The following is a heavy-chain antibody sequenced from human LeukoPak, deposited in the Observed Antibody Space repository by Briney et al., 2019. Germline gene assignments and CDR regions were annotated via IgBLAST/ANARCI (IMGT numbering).Heavy chain of an antibody. CDR2: ISNYGSHK. CDR1: GFPFSSYS. CDR3: ARDPNRLADYGGDHFDH. V-gene: IGHV3-30*04. D-gene: IGHD4-23*01. Sequence: GGSLRLSCAASGFPFSSYSMHWVRQAPGNGLEWVAVISNYGSHKYYADSVKGRFIISRDNSKNTLSLQMNTLRPDDTAVFYCARDPNRLADYGGDHFDHWGQGTLVTVSS. J-gene: IGHJ4*02.